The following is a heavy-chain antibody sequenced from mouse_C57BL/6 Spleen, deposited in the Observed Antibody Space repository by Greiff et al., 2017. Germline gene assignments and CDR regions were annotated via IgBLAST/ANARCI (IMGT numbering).Heavy chain of an antibody. CDR3: GRRSVYYGPYFDV. Sequence: VQLQQSGPELVKPGASVKISCKASGYSFTGYYMNWVKQSPEKSLEWIGEINPSTGGTTYNQKFKAKATLTVDKSSSTAYMQLKCLTSEDSAVYYSGRRSVYYGPYFDVWGTGTTVNVSS. J-gene: IGHJ1*03. D-gene: IGHD2-1*01. CDR1: GYSFTGYY. V-gene: IGHV1-42*01. CDR2: INPSTGGT.